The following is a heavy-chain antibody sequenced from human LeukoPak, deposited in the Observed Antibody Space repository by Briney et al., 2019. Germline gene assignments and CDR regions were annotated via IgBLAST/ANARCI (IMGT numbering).Heavy chain of an antibody. CDR3: ARDRPPLKYGTGGMDV. D-gene: IGHD1-26*01. CDR1: GGSISSYY. CDR2: IYYSGST. Sequence: SETLSLTCTVSGGSISSYYWSWIRQPPGKGPEWIGYIYYSGSTNYNPSLKSRVTISVDTSKNQFSLKLSSVTAADTAVYYCARDRPPLKYGTGGMDVWGQGTTVTVSS. V-gene: IGHV4-59*01. J-gene: IGHJ6*02.